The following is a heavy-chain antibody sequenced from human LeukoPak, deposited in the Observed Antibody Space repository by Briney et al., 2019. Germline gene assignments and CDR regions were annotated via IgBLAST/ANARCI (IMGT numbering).Heavy chain of an antibody. CDR2: IDSSGGYM. Sequence: GGSPILSCAASGFTFSSYAMSWVRQAPGKGLEWVSSIDSSGGYMFYADSVKGRFIISTDNAKDSLYLQMNSLRVEYTAAYYCLRGDRRDYWGQGALVTVS. V-gene: IGHV3-21*06. J-gene: IGHJ4*02. CDR1: GFTFSSYA. CDR3: LRGDRRDY.